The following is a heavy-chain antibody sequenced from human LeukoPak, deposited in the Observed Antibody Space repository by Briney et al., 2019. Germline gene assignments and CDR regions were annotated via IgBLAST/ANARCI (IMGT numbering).Heavy chain of an antibody. CDR2: IYTSGST. Sequence: SETLSLTCTVSGGSISSYYWSWIRQPAGKGLEWIGRIYTSGSTNYNPSLKSRVTMSVDTSKNQFSLKLSSVTAADTAVYYCARHPYKTYAQWQVPYYYYGMDVWGQGTTVTVSS. D-gene: IGHD6-19*01. J-gene: IGHJ6*02. V-gene: IGHV4-4*07. CDR3: ARHPYKTYAQWQVPYYYYGMDV. CDR1: GGSISSYY.